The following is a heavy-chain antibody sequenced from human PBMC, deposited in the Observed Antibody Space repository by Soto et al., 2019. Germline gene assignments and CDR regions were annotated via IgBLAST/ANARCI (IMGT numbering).Heavy chain of an antibody. Sequence: DVQLLESGGGLVQPEGSLRLSCAASGFTFSSYAMGWVRQGPGKGLEWVAVVSIGGITNYGDAVRGRFTITRDYSKNTLTLQMNSLTAEDTAVYVGVKRCCAGGHVDYWGQGALVTVSS. CDR1: GFTFSSYA. V-gene: IGHV3-23*01. CDR2: VSIGGIT. D-gene: IGHD2-8*02. CDR3: VKRCCAGGHVDY. J-gene: IGHJ4*02.